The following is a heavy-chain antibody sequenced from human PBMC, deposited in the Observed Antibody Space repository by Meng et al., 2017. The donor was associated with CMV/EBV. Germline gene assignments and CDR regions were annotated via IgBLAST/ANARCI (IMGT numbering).Heavy chain of an antibody. CDR2: IYCSGST. V-gene: IGHV4-59*01. Sequence: SETLSLTCTVSGGSISSYYWSWIRQPPGKGLEWIGYIYCSGSTNYNPSLKSRVTISVDTSKNQFSLKLSSVTAADTAVYYCARDGSSSGYWFDPWGQGTLVTVSS. CDR3: ARDGSSSGYWFDP. CDR1: GGSISSYY. J-gene: IGHJ5*02. D-gene: IGHD3-22*01.